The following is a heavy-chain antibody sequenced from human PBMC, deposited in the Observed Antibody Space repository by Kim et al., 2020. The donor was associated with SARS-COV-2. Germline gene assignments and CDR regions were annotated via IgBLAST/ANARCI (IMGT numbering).Heavy chain of an antibody. V-gene: IGHV4-59*08. Sequence: SETLSLTCTVSGGSISSYYWSWIRKPPGKGLEWIGYIYYSGSTNYNPSLKSRVTISVDTSKNQFSLKLSSVTAADTAVYYCARHLSITMIVVDNDAFDIWGQGTMVTVSS. CDR2: IYYSGST. J-gene: IGHJ3*02. CDR3: ARHLSITMIVVDNDAFDI. CDR1: GGSISSYY. D-gene: IGHD3-22*01.